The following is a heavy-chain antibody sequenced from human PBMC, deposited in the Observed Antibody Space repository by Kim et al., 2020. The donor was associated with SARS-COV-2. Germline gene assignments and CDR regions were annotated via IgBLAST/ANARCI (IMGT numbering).Heavy chain of an antibody. CDR3: ARGGMDYYYSSGYGYYFD. Sequence: SETLSLTCAVYGGSFSGYYWSWIRQPPGKGLEWIGEINHSGSTNYNPSLKSRVTISVATSKNQFSLKLSSVTAAATAVYYCARGGMDYYYSSGYGYYFD. CDR1: GGSFSGYY. V-gene: IGHV4-34*01. D-gene: IGHD3-22*01. CDR2: INHSGST. J-gene: IGHJ4*01.